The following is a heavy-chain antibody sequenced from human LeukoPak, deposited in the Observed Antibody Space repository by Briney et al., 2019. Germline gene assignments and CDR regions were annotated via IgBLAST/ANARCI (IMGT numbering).Heavy chain of an antibody. Sequence: PGGSLRLSCAASGFTFSSYAMSWVRQAPGKGLEWVSAISGSGGSTYYADSVKGRFTISRDNSKNTLYLQMNSLRAEDTGVYYCARDGYEFWSGYYHGAYFDYWGQGTLVTVSS. J-gene: IGHJ4*02. D-gene: IGHD3-3*01. CDR1: GFTFSSYA. CDR3: ARDGYEFWSGYYHGAYFDY. V-gene: IGHV3-23*01. CDR2: ISGSGGST.